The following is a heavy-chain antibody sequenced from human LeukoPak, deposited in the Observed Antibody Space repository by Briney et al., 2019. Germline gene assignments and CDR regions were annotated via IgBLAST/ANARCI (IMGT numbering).Heavy chain of an antibody. CDR3: ARGEGYSSGWYFLRAPGESYPLDY. J-gene: IGHJ4*02. Sequence: ASVKVSCKASGYTFTSYGISWVRQAPGQGLEWMGWISAYNGNTNYARKLQGRVTMTTDTSTSTAYMELRSLRSDDTAVYYCARGEGYSSGWYFLRAPGESYPLDYWGQGTLVTVSS. CDR2: ISAYNGNT. V-gene: IGHV1-18*01. CDR1: GYTFTSYG. D-gene: IGHD6-19*01.